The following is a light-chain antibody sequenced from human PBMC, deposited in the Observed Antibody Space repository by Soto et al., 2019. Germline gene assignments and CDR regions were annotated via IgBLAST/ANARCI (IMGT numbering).Light chain of an antibody. CDR1: SSNIARNS. J-gene: IGLJ2*01. Sequence: QPVLTQPPSASGTPGQRVTISCSGSSSNIARNSVNWYQQLPGTAPKLLIYDNSQRPSGVPDRFSGSKSGTSASLAISGLQSEDDADYYCAAWDDSLNGVVFGGGTKLTV. V-gene: IGLV1-44*01. CDR3: AAWDDSLNGVV. CDR2: DNS.